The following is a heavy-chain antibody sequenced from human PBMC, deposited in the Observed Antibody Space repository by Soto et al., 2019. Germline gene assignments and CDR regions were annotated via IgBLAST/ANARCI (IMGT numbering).Heavy chain of an antibody. V-gene: IGHV3-15*05. CDR3: STGSPFSGSVLDY. D-gene: IGHD1-26*01. J-gene: IGHJ4*02. CDR2: IKSKSAGETT. CDR1: GFSFRTTW. Sequence: EVQLVESGGGLVKPGGSLRLSCAASGFSFRTTWMAWVRQAPGKGLVWVGRIKSKSAGETTDYADPVKGRFTISRDDSKDTLYLQMDSLETGDTAVYYCSTGSPFSGSVLDYWGQGTLVTVSS.